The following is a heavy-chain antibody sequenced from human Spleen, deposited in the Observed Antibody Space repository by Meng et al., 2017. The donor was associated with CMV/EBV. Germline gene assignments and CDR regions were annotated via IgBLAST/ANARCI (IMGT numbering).Heavy chain of an antibody. CDR3: ARDRNVDIVVTSHCDY. J-gene: IGHJ4*02. Sequence: GESLKISCAASGFTFSSYAMHWARQAPGKGLEWVAVISYDGSSEYYADSVKGRFTISRDNSKNSLFLQVNSLRAEDTAVYYYARDRNVDIVVTSHCDYWGQGTLVTVSS. CDR2: ISYDGSSE. V-gene: IGHV3-30*04. D-gene: IGHD5-12*01. CDR1: GFTFSSYA.